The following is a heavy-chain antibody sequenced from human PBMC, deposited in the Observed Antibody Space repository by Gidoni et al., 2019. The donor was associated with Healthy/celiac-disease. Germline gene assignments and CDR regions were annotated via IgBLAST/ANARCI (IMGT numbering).Heavy chain of an antibody. V-gene: IGHV3-53*01. Sequence: EVQLLESGGGFIQHGGSLRLPCAASGFTVSSNYMSWGRQAPGKGLECVSVIYSGGSTYYADSVKGRFTISRDNSKNTLYLQMNSLRAEDTAVYYCARDGGGYPYDAFDIWGKGTMVTVSS. J-gene: IGHJ3*02. CDR3: ARDGGGYPYDAFDI. D-gene: IGHD5-12*01. CDR1: GFTVSSNY. CDR2: IYSGGST.